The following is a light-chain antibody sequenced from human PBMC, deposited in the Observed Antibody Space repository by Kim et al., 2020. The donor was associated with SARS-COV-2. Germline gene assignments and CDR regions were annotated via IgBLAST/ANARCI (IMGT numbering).Light chain of an antibody. J-gene: IGLJ3*02. Sequence: SYELTQPPSVSVSPGQTASITCSGDKLGDKYACWYQQKPGQSPVLVIYQDSKRPSGIPARFSGSNSGNTATLTISGTQAMDEADYYCQAWDSSTAVFGVG. CDR2: QDS. CDR1: KLGDKY. V-gene: IGLV3-1*01. CDR3: QAWDSSTAV.